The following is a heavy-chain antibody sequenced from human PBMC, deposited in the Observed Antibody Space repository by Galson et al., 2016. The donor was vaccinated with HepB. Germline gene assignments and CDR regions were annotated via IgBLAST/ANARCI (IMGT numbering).Heavy chain of an antibody. CDR2: IYYSGST. V-gene: IGHV4-39*01. CDR1: GGSISSSSYY. Sequence: SETLSLTCTVSGGSISSSSYYWGWIRQPPGKGLEWIGSIYYSGSTYYNPSLQSRFIISADTSKNQFSLKLSSVTAADTAAYYCARPGVLTGSPSDAFDIWGRGTMVTVSA. CDR3: ARPGVLTGSPSDAFDI. J-gene: IGHJ3*02. D-gene: IGHD3-9*01.